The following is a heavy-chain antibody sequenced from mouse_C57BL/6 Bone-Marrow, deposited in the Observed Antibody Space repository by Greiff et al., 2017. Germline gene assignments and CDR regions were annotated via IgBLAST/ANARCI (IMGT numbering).Heavy chain of an antibody. Sequence: EVQGVESGAELVRPGASVKLSCTASGFNIKDDYMHWVKQRPEQGLEWIGWIDPENGDTEYASKFQGKATITADTSSNTAYLQLSSLTSEDTAVYYCTTGDYYAMDYWGQGTSVTVSS. V-gene: IGHV14-4*01. CDR1: GFNIKDDY. CDR2: IDPENGDT. CDR3: TTGDYYAMDY. J-gene: IGHJ4*01.